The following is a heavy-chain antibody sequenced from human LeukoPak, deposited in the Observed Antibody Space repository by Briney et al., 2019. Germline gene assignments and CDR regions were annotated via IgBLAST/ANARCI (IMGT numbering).Heavy chain of an antibody. D-gene: IGHD5-12*01. CDR2: ISSSSSYT. Sequence: GGSLRLSCAASGFTFSDYYMSWIRQAPGKGLEWVSYISSSSSYTNCADSVKGRFTISRDNAKTSLYLQMNSLRAEDTAVYYCARAVYSGYDLDYWGQGTLVTVSS. J-gene: IGHJ4*02. CDR3: ARAVYSGYDLDY. V-gene: IGHV3-11*05. CDR1: GFTFSDYY.